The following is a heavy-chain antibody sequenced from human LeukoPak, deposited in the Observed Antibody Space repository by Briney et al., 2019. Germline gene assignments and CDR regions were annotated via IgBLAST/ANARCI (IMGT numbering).Heavy chain of an antibody. Sequence: PSETLSLTCTVSGGSITSSSDYWGWIRQTPQKGLEWFGTIYYIGSTDYNPSLKSRVTISVDTSKNQFSLKLTSVTAADTAMYYCARNRYYYGSGNYGVPNWFDPWGQGTLVTVSS. V-gene: IGHV4-39*01. CDR1: GGSITSSSDY. J-gene: IGHJ5*02. D-gene: IGHD3-10*01. CDR2: IYYIGST. CDR3: ARNRYYYGSGNYGVPNWFDP.